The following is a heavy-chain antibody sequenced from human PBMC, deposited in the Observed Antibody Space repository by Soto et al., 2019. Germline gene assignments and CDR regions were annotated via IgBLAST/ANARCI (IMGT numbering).Heavy chain of an antibody. Sequence: GGSLTLSCAACGFTFNILALSWVRQAPGKGLEWVSSISDNGGTTYYADSVKGRFTISRDNSKNTLYLQMNSLRAEDTAVYNCAKDPQQLIVYFAYWGQGTHVTAS. CDR3: AKDPQQLIVYFAY. D-gene: IGHD6-13*01. J-gene: IGHJ4*02. CDR2: ISDNGGTT. CDR1: GFTFNILA. V-gene: IGHV3-23*01.